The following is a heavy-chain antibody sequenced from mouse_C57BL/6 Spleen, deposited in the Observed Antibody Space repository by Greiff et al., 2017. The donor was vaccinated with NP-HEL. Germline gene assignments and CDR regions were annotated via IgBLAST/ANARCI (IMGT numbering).Heavy chain of an antibody. D-gene: IGHD2-1*01. CDR2: IDPSDSYT. CDR1: GYTFTSYW. J-gene: IGHJ2*01. V-gene: IGHV1-69*01. Sequence: QVQLQQPGAELVMPGASVKLSCKASGYTFTSYWMHWVKQRPGQGLEWIGEIDPSDSYTNYNQKFKGKSTLTVDKSSCTAYMQLSSLTSEDSAVYYCANLLLDYWGQGTTLTVSS. CDR3: ANLLLDY.